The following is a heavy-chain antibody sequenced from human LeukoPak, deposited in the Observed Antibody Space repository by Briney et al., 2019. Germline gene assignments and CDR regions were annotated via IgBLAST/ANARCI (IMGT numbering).Heavy chain of an antibody. D-gene: IGHD1-1*01. CDR2: IWYDGSNK. Sequence: PGGSLRLSCAASGFTFSNAWMSWVRQAPGKGLEWVAVIWYDGSNKYYADSVKGRFTISRDNSKNTLYLQMNSLRAEDTAVYYCAREERWMEGTLDYWGQGTLVTVSS. CDR1: GFTFSNAW. CDR3: AREERWMEGTLDY. J-gene: IGHJ4*02. V-gene: IGHV3-33*08.